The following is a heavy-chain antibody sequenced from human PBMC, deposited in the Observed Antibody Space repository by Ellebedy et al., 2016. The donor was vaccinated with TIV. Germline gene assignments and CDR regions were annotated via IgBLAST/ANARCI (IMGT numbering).Heavy chain of an antibody. D-gene: IGHD6-19*01. CDR1: GFTFSSYW. CDR2: INSDGSST. Sequence: ETLSLSCAASGFTFSSYWMHWVRQAPGKGLVWVSRINSDGSSTSYADSVKGRFTISRDNAKNTLYLQMNSLRAEDTAVYYCAKDGGAQWLDYWGQGTLVTVSS. J-gene: IGHJ4*02. CDR3: AKDGGAQWLDY. V-gene: IGHV3-74*01.